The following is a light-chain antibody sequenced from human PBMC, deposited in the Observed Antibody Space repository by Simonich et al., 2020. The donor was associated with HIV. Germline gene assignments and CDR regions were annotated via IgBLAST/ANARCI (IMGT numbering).Light chain of an antibody. CDR2: WAS. J-gene: IGKJ2*01. V-gene: IGKV4-1*01. Sequence: DIVMTQSPDSLAVSLGERATINCKSSQSVFYSSNNNNYLAWYQHKPGQPPKLLIYWASTRESGVPDRFSGSGSGTDFTLTISSLQAEDVAVYFCQQCHTHPHTFGQGTKVEIK. CDR1: QSVFYSSNNNNY. CDR3: QQCHTHPHT.